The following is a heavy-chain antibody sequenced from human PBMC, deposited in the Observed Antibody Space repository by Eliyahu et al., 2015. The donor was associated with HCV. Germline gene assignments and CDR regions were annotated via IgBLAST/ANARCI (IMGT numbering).Heavy chain of an antibody. V-gene: IGHV3-33*01. CDR3: ARDKYDGSGSNVNDY. CDR1: GFTFXSXG. J-gene: IGHJ4*02. CDR2: IRNDGSNK. D-gene: IGHD3-10*01. Sequence: QVQLVEAGGGVVQPGRSLRLSCAASGFTFXSXGMHWVRQAPGKGLEWVAVIRNDGSNKQYADSVKGRFTISRXNSKNTLFLQMSTLRADDTAVYYCARDKYDGSGSNVNDYWGQGTLVTVSS.